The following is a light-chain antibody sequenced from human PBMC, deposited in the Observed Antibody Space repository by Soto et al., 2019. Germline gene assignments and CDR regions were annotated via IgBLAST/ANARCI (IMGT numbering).Light chain of an antibody. CDR3: CSYAGSSLWV. CDR2: DVT. J-gene: IGLJ3*02. V-gene: IGLV2-11*01. CDR1: SSDVGAYNY. Sequence: QSALTQPGSVSGSPGQSVTISCTGTSSDVGAYNYVSWYQHHPGKAPKLVIYDVTKRPSGVPDRFAGSKSGNTASLTISGLQAEDEADYYCCSYAGSSLWVFGGGTKLTVL.